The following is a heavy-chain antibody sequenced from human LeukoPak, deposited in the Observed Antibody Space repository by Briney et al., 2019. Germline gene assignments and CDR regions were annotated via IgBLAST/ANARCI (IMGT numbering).Heavy chain of an antibody. Sequence: PSDTLSLTCTVSGGSINSSSYYWGWLRQPPGTGLEWIGSIYYSGSIYYSGSTYQNPSLKSPVTIAVDTSKNQFSLKLSSFSAANTSVYYCANSEWGWFDPWGQGTLVTVFS. V-gene: IGHV4-61*05. CDR1: GGSINSSSYY. CDR3: ANSEWGWFDP. CDR2: IYYSGSIYYSGST. J-gene: IGHJ5*02. D-gene: IGHD3-3*01.